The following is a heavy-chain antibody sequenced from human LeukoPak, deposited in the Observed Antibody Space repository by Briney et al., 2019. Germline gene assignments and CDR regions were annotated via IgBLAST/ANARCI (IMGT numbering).Heavy chain of an antibody. CDR2: IYYSGST. CDR1: GGSISSYY. V-gene: IGHV4-59*12. D-gene: IGHD6-13*01. CDR3: ARDLKATGYSSSWYGGVGSPCWFDP. J-gene: IGHJ5*02. Sequence: NPSETLSLTCTVSGGSISSYYWSWIRQPPGKGLEWIGYIYYSGSTNYNPSLKSRVTMSVDTSKNQFSLKLSSVTAADTAVYYCARDLKATGYSSSWYGGVGSPCWFDPWGQGTLVTVSP.